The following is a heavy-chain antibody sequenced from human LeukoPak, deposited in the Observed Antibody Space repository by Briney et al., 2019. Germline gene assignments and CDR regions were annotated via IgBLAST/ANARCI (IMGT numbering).Heavy chain of an antibody. V-gene: IGHV4-39*07. D-gene: IGHD5-18*01. CDR3: ATRRGYSYGYSLYYFDY. J-gene: IGHJ4*02. CDR1: GGSISSSSYY. CDR2: IYYSGST. Sequence: SETLSLTCTVSGGSISSSSYYWGWIRQPPGKGLEWIGSIYYSGSTYYNPSLKSRVTISVDASKNQFSLKLSSVTAADTAVYYCATRRGYSYGYSLYYFDYWGQGTLVTVSS.